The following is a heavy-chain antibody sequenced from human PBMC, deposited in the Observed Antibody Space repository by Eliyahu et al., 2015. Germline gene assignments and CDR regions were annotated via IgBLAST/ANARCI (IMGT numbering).Heavy chain of an antibody. CDR1: GFIFSKYE. Sequence: DVQLVESGGGXVQVGGSLXLSCAASGFIFSKYEMTWVRQAPGKGLEWVSYISSTGSAMGYADSVKGRFTISRDNTKNSLYLQMNSLRAEDTAVYFCARNFGYRDYWGQGVLVTVSS. V-gene: IGHV3-48*03. D-gene: IGHD5-24*01. J-gene: IGHJ4*02. CDR3: ARNFGYRDY. CDR2: ISSTGSAM.